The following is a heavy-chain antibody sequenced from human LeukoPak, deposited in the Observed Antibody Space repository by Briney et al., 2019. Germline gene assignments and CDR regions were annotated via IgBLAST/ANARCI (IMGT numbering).Heavy chain of an antibody. D-gene: IGHD6-13*01. CDR2: IHPNSGAS. CDR1: TGYY. CDR3: ARDGRAGSSGWFGAFDI. V-gene: IGHV1-2*02. Sequence: ASVKVSCKTSTGYYMHWVRQAPGQGLEYMGWIHPNSGASKSVPKFQGRVTMTRDTSINTDYVELSSLTSDDTAMYYCARDGRAGSSGWFGAFDIWGQGTMVIVSS. J-gene: IGHJ3*02.